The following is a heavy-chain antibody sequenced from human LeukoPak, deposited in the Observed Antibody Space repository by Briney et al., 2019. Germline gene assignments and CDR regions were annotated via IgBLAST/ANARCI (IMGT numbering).Heavy chain of an antibody. J-gene: IGHJ5*02. CDR1: GGSISSSSYY. CDR3: ARDIRSGSYFGWFDP. CDR2: IYYSGST. Sequence: SETLSLTCTVSGGSISSSSYYWGWIRQPPGKGLEWIRSIYYSGSTYYNPSLKSRVTISVDTSKNQFSLKLSSVTAADTAVYYCARDIRSGSYFGWFDPWGQGTLVTVSS. D-gene: IGHD3-10*01. V-gene: IGHV4-39*02.